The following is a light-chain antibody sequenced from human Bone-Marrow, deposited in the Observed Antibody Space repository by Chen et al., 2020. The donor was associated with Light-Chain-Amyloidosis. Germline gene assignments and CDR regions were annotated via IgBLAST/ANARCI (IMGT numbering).Light chain of an antibody. J-gene: IGLJ2*01. V-gene: IGLV1-44*01. CDR3: AAWDDGLNGVL. CDR2: FNT. Sequence: QSVLTQPPSASGTPGQRVTISCSGSRSSIGTNTVNWYQQFPGTAPKLLIYFNTQRPSGVPYRFSGYKSGTSASLAISGLQSDDEADYFCAAWDDGLNGVLFGGGTKLTVL. CDR1: RSSIGTNT.